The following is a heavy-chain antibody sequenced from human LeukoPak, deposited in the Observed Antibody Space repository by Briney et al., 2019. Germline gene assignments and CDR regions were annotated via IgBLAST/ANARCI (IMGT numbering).Heavy chain of an antibody. D-gene: IGHD4-23*01. CDR3: ARGGKATVVTM. CDR2: IYSSGST. CDR1: GGSINSYY. V-gene: IGHV4-4*07. J-gene: IGHJ4*02. Sequence: SETLSLTCTVSGGSINSYYWIGIRQPAGKGLEWIGRIYSSGSTNYNPSLKSRVSMSVDTSKHQFSLKLTSVTAADTAVYYCARGGKATVVTMWGQGILVTVSS.